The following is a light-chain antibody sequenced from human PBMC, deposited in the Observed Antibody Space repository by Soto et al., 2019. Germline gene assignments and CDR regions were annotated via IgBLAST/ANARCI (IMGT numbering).Light chain of an antibody. J-gene: IGLJ1*01. CDR1: SGDIGDYNY. V-gene: IGLV2-14*01. Sequence: QSVLTQPASVSGSPGQSITISCVGTSGDIGDYNYVSWYQQHPGKVPKVIIYDVSNRPSGVSYRFSGTKSGNTASLTVPGLQAEDEAGYYCCSYTRSGTLIFGTGTKVTVL. CDR3: CSYTRSGTLI. CDR2: DVS.